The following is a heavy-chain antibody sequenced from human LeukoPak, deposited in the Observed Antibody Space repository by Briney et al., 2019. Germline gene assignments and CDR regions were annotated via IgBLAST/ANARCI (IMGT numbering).Heavy chain of an antibody. CDR1: GFALNSHC. J-gene: IGHJ6*02. V-gene: IGHV3-7*03. CDR2: VNRDGSET. Sequence: GGSLRLSCAASGFALNSHCRTGVRQVPRRGPEWVANVNRDGSETYYLDSVKGRFTISKDNAKNSLYLQMNSLRAEDTALYHCARNNGMDVWGQGTTVIVSS. CDR3: ARNNGMDV.